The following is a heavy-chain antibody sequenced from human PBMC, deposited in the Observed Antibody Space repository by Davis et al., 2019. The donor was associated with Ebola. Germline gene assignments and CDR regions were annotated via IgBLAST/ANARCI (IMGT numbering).Heavy chain of an antibody. V-gene: IGHV1-2*04. CDR2: INPNSGGT. Sequence: AASVKVSCKASGYTFTSYGISWVRQAPGQGLEWMGWINPNSGGTNYAQKFQGWVTMTRDTSTSTVYMELSSLRSEDTAIYYCARTYSSSSWNYFDSWGQGTLVTVSS. CDR3: ARTYSSSSWNYFDS. CDR1: GYTFTSYG. D-gene: IGHD6-6*01. J-gene: IGHJ4*02.